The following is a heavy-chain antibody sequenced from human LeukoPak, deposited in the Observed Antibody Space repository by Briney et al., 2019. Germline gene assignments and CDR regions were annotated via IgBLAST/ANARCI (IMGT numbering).Heavy chain of an antibody. D-gene: IGHD2-2*01. V-gene: IGHV3-30*04. CDR1: GFTFSSYA. J-gene: IGHJ4*02. CDR2: ISFDGTDA. CDR3: ARDLGYCSSTSCYGIDY. Sequence: GGSLRLSCAASGFTFSSYAIHWVRQAPGKGLEWVAVISFDGTDAFYADSVKGRFTISRDNSKNTLYLQMNSLRAEDTAVYYCARDLGYCSSTSCYGIDYWGQGTLVTVSS.